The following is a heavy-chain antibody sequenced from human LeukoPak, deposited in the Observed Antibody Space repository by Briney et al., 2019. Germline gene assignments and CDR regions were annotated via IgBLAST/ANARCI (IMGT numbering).Heavy chain of an antibody. J-gene: IGHJ4*02. CDR2: VHFSGNT. CDR3: ARAPQYYDSSGYLSFDY. D-gene: IGHD3-22*01. V-gene: IGHV4-59*01. Sequence: PSETLSLTCTVSGGFISGYYWTWIRQAPGKGLEWIGYVHFSGNTNYNPSLKSRVTISLDTSKNQFFLKLSSVTAADTAVYYCARAPQYYDSSGYLSFDYWGQGTLVTVSS. CDR1: GGFISGYY.